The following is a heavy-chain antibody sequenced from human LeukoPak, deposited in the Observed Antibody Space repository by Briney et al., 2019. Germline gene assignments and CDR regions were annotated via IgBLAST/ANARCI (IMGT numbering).Heavy chain of an antibody. V-gene: IGHV3-21*01. CDR1: GFTFSSYS. D-gene: IGHD2-21*01. CDR3: ARSAYCGGDCYSGLDYYMDV. J-gene: IGHJ6*03. CDR2: ISSSSSYI. Sequence: TGGSLRLSCAASGFTFSSYSMNWVRQAPGKGLEWVSSISSSSSYIYYADSVKGRFTISRDNAKNSLHLQMNSLRAEDTAVYYCARSAYCGGDCYSGLDYYMDVWGKGTTVTVSS.